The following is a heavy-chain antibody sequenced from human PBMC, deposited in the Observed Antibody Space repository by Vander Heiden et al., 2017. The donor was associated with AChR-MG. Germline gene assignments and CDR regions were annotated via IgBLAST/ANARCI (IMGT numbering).Heavy chain of an antibody. J-gene: IGHJ4*02. D-gene: IGHD3-3*01. CDR2: ISGSGGST. CDR3: ARKRGVLRFLEWLLSGFDY. Sequence: EVQLLESGGGLVQPGGSLRPSCPASGFTFSSYAMGWVRQAPGKGLEWVSAISGSGGSTYYADSVKGRFTISRDNSKNTLYLQMNSLRAEDTAVYYCARKRGVLRFLEWLLSGFDYWGQGTLVTVSS. V-gene: IGHV3-23*01. CDR1: GFTFSSYA.